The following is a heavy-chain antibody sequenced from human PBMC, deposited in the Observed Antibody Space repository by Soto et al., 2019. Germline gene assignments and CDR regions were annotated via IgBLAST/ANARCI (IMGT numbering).Heavy chain of an antibody. CDR3: AILTKPTAVTTAFRGGYGFDV. D-gene: IGHD4-17*01. CDR2: IHSSGST. V-gene: IGHV4-61*01. Sequence: QVQLQESGPGLLKPSETLSLTCTVSGGSVSSGNYFWSWIRQPPGKGLEWIGYIHSSGSTNYNPSLKSRVTISVDTSRNQFSLKLTSVTAADTAVYYCAILTKPTAVTTAFRGGYGFDVWGQGTTVPVSS. CDR1: GGSVSSGNYF. J-gene: IGHJ6*02.